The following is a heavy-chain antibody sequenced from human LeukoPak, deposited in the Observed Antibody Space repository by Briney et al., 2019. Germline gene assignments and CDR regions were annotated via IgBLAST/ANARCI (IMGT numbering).Heavy chain of an antibody. J-gene: IGHJ4*02. Sequence: GGSLRLSCAASGFSFSTYSMNWVRQAPGKGLEWISYVSGSGNEIHYGDSVKGRFTISRDNAQSSLYLQMNSLRAEDTAVYYCATKVPGNSHFSSWGVGTLVTVSS. CDR2: VSGSGNEI. D-gene: IGHD4-23*01. CDR1: GFSFSTYS. CDR3: ATKVPGNSHFSS. V-gene: IGHV3-21*05.